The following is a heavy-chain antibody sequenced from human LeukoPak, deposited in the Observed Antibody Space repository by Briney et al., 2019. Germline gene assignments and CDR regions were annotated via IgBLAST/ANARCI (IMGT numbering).Heavy chain of an antibody. V-gene: IGHV4-4*07. D-gene: IGHD3-22*01. CDR3: ARVRYYDSTVLTRKRSYYFDY. J-gene: IGHJ4*02. CDR1: GGFISNYY. CDR2: IYTSGST. Sequence: SETLSLTCTVSGGFISNYYWSWIRQPAGEGLEWIGRIYTSGSTNYNSSLKSRVTMSVDTSKNQFSLKLSSVAAADTAVYYCARVRYYDSTVLTRKRSYYFDYWGQGTLVTVSS.